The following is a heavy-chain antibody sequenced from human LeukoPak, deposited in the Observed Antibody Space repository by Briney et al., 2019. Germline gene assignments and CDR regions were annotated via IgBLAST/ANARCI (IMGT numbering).Heavy chain of an antibody. CDR2: IIGCGGTT. CDR1: GLTFNNYA. D-gene: IGHD3-16*01. Sequence: PGGSLRLSCAVSGLTFNNYAMRWVRQPPGKGREGVAGIIGCGGTTYYADSVKGRFTISRDNFKNTVYLQINNLRDEDTAVYYCAKDDRLLRFLHWGQGTLVTVSS. CDR3: AKDDRLLRFLH. J-gene: IGHJ4*02. V-gene: IGHV3-23*01.